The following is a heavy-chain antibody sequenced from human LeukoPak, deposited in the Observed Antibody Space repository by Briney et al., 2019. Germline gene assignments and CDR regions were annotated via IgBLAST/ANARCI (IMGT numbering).Heavy chain of an antibody. V-gene: IGHV4-4*07. Sequence: SETLSLTCTVSGGSISSYYWSWIRQPAGKGLEWIGRIYTSGSTNYNPSLKSRVTMSVDTSKNQFSLKLSSVTAADTAVYYCARGPLLWFGELLPTAFDCWGQRTLVT. CDR3: ARGPLLWFGELLPTAFDC. D-gene: IGHD3-10*01. CDR2: IYTSGST. CDR1: GGSISSYY. J-gene: IGHJ4*02.